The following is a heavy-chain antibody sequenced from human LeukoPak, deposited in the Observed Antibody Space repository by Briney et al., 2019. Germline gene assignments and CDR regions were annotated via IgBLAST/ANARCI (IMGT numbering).Heavy chain of an antibody. CDR1: GFTFSSYG. J-gene: IGHJ3*02. V-gene: IGHV3-30*18. CDR2: ISYDGSNK. CDR3: AKDAFDI. Sequence: GGSLRLSCAASGFTFSSYGMHWVRQAPGKGLEWVAVISYDGSNKYYADSVKGRFTISRDNSKNTLYLQMSSLRAEDTAVYYCAKDAFDIWGQGTMVTVSS.